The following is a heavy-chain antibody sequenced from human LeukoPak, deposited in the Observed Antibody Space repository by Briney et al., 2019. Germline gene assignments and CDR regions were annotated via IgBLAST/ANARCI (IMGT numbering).Heavy chain of an antibody. CDR1: GDSISSNEW. D-gene: IGHD6-19*01. V-gene: IGHV4-4*02. CDR2: VFHSGST. CDR3: ARDLAVAGTNYFDF. J-gene: IGHJ4*02. Sequence: SETLSLTCSVSGDSISSNEWWSWVRQPPGKGLEWICEVFHSGSTNFNPSLKSRVTISIDKSKNQFSLEVTSVTAADTAIYYCARDLAVAGTNYFDFWGQGVLVTVSS.